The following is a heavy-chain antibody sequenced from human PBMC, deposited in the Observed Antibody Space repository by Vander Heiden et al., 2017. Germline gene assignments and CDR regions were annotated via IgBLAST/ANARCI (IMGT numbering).Heavy chain of an antibody. J-gene: IGHJ6*02. V-gene: IGHV3-49*03. CDR1: GFTFGDYA. CDR3: TRVPYYYGMDV. CDR2: IRSKAYGGTT. Sequence: EVQLVESGGGLVQPGRSLRLSCTASGFTFGDYARSWFRQAPGKGLEWVGFIRSKAYGGTTEYAASVKGRFTISRDDSKSIAYLQMNSLKTEDTAVYYCTRVPYYYGMDVWGQGTTVTVSS.